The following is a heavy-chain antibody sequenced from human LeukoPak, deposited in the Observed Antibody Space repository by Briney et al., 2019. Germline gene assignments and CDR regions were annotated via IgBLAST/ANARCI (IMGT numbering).Heavy chain of an antibody. CDR1: GFTFSDYG. Sequence: GGSLRLSCAASGFTFSDYGMHWVRQAPGKGLEWVAVISYDGSNKYYADSVKGRFTISRDNSQNTLYLQMNSLRTEDTAVYYCAKVRWDNSGWYYLDYWGQGTLVTVSS. CDR3: AKVRWDNSGWYYLDY. D-gene: IGHD6-19*01. J-gene: IGHJ4*02. CDR2: ISYDGSNK. V-gene: IGHV3-30*18.